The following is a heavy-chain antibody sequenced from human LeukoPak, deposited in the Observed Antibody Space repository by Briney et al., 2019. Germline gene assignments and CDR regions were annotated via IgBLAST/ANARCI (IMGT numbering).Heavy chain of an antibody. CDR2: IEQDGSEK. J-gene: IGHJ4*02. Sequence: GGSLRLSCAASGFTFSTYWMNWVRQAPGKGLEWVANIEQDGSEKYYVDSVKGRFTLSRDSAKNSLYLQMNSLRAEDTAVYYCARDYDFWSGYYTIYFDYWGQGTLVTGSS. D-gene: IGHD3-3*01. V-gene: IGHV3-7*03. CDR1: GFTFSTYW. CDR3: ARDYDFWSGYYTIYFDY.